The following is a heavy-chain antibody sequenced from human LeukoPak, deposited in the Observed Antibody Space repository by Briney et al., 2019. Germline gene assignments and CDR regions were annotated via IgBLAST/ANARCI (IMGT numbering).Heavy chain of an antibody. V-gene: IGHV3-23*01. CDR2: ISGSGGST. CDR3: AKDSSTRRVVVITTSWFDP. J-gene: IGHJ5*02. D-gene: IGHD3-22*01. CDR1: GFTFSSYA. Sequence: PGGSLRLSCAASGFTFSSYAMSWVRQAPGKGLEWVSAISGSGGSTYYADSVKGRFTISRDNSKNTLYLQMNSLRAEDTAVYYCAKDSSTRRVVVITTSWFDPWGQGTLVTVSS.